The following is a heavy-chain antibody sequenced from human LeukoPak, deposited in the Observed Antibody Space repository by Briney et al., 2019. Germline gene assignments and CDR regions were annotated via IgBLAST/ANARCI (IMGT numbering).Heavy chain of an antibody. CDR3: ARAPLWFGELLPIDY. V-gene: IGHV1-18*01. D-gene: IGHD3-10*01. J-gene: IGHJ4*02. CDR1: GFTFSSYG. CDR2: ISAYNGNT. Sequence: PGGSLRLPCAASGFTFSSYGMHWVRQAPGQGLEWMGWISAYNGNTNYAQKLQGRVTMTTDTSTSTAYMELRSLRSDDTAVYYCARAPLWFGELLPIDYWGQGTLVTVSS.